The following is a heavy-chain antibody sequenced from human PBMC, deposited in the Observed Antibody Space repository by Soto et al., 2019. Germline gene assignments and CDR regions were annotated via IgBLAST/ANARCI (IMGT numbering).Heavy chain of an antibody. J-gene: IGHJ4*02. V-gene: IGHV3-74*01. Sequence: EVQLVESGGGSVQPGGSLSLSCAASGSTFSGYFLYWVRQAPGKGLLWVSLIDNVGGTPNSADSVKGRFTISRDNAKNTLYLQMNSLRAEDTAVYYCTRGYYGPDYWGQGTLVTVSS. CDR1: GSTFSGYF. CDR3: TRGYYGPDY. D-gene: IGHD3-10*01. CDR2: IDNVGGTP.